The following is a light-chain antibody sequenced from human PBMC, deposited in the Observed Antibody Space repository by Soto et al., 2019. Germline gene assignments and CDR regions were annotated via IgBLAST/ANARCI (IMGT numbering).Light chain of an antibody. CDR1: QSPVYSDGKTL. Sequence: VVMTQSPLSLPVTLGQSASISCRSSQSPVYSDGKTLLNCFQQRPGQSPRRLIYKVFDRDSGVPDRFSGSGSGTDFTLKIRGVEADDIGTYYCMQGTHWPPTFGQGTKVDIK. CDR3: MQGTHWPPT. CDR2: KVF. V-gene: IGKV2-30*01. J-gene: IGKJ1*01.